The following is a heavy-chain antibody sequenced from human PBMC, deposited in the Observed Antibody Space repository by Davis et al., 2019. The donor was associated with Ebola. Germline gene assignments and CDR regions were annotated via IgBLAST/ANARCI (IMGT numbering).Heavy chain of an antibody. CDR1: GGSFSGFY. V-gene: IGHV4-34*01. CDR3: ATDYLKY. J-gene: IGHJ4*02. Sequence: SETLSLTCAVYGGSFSGFYWSWIRQSPVKGLEWIGEINHSGNTNHNPSLKSRVTMSVDTSKNQFSLKLTSVTAADTAVYYCATDYLKYWGQGTLVTVSS. CDR2: INHSGNT. D-gene: IGHD4/OR15-4a*01.